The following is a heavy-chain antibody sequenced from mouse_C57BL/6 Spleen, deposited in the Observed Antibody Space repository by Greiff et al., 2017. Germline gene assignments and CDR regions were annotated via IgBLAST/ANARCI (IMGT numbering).Heavy chain of an antibody. CDR2: INYDGSST. CDR1: GFTFSDYY. Sequence: EVKLVESEGGLVQPGSSMKLSCTASGFTFSDYYMAWVRQVPEKGLEWVANINYDGSSTYYLDSLKSRFIISRDNAKNILYLQMSRLKSEETSTYYCAREGGGSFAYWGQGTLVTVSA. CDR3: AREGGGSFAY. V-gene: IGHV5-16*01. J-gene: IGHJ3*01.